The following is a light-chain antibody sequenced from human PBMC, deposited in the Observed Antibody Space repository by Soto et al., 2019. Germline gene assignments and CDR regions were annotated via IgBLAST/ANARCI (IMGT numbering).Light chain of an antibody. CDR1: SSDFGSHIL. CDR3: CSYVTYSPSLV. J-gene: IGLJ2*01. Sequence: HSVLTQPASVSGSPGQSITISCAGTSSDFGSHILVSWYQQYSGQAPKVIIYEDSKRPSGVSHRFSGSKSDNTASLTISGLQPDDEADYYCCSYVTYSPSLVFGGGTKVTVL. CDR2: EDS. V-gene: IGLV2-23*01.